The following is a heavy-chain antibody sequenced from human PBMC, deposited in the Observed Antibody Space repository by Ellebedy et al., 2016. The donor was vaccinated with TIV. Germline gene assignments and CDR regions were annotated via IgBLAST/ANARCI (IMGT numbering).Heavy chain of an antibody. Sequence: GESLKISXKGSGYSFTSYWISWVRQMPGKGLEWMGRIDPSGSYTNYSPSFQGHVTISADKSISTAYLQWSSLKASDTAMYYCATGPDYYYDSSGYPFDYWGQGTLVTVSS. D-gene: IGHD3-22*01. CDR1: GYSFTSYW. V-gene: IGHV5-10-1*01. J-gene: IGHJ4*02. CDR2: IDPSGSYT. CDR3: ATGPDYYYDSSGYPFDY.